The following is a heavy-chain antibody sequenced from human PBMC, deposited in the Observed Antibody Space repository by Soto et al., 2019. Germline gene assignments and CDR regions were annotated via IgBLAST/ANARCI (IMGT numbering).Heavy chain of an antibody. CDR3: ASLTVLLHWFDP. V-gene: IGHV4-39*01. Sequence: ASETLSLTCTVSGGSISSSSYYWGWIRQPPGKGLEWIGSIYYSGNTYYNPSLKSRVTISVDTSKNQLSLKLSSVTAADTAVYYCASLTVLLHWFDPWGQGTLVTVSS. D-gene: IGHD3-10*01. CDR2: IYYSGNT. CDR1: GGSISSSSYY. J-gene: IGHJ5*02.